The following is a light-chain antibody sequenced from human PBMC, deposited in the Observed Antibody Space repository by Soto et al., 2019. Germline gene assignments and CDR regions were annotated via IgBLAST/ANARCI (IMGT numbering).Light chain of an antibody. CDR3: HQYAYSPRT. CDR1: QSVSSN. Sequence: EIVMTQSPATLSVSPGERATLSCRASQSVSSNLAWYQQKPGQAPRLLIYGASSRATGIPDRFSGSGSGTDFTLTISRLEPEDSAVYFCHQYAYSPRTVGQGTKVDIK. V-gene: IGKV3-20*01. J-gene: IGKJ1*01. CDR2: GAS.